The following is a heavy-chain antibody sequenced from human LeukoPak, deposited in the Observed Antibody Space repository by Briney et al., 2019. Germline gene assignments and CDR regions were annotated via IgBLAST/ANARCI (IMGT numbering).Heavy chain of an antibody. CDR3: ARGGYYYDSSGYYYGRRDAFDI. J-gene: IGHJ3*02. CDR2: IYYSGST. CDR1: GGSISSSSYY. V-gene: IGHV4-39*07. Sequence: PSETLSLTCTVSGGSISSSSYYWGWIRQPPGKGLEWIGSIYYSGSTYYNPSLKSRVTISVDTSKNQFSLKLSSVTAADTAVYYCARGGYYYDSSGYYYGRRDAFDIWGQGTMVTVSS. D-gene: IGHD3-22*01.